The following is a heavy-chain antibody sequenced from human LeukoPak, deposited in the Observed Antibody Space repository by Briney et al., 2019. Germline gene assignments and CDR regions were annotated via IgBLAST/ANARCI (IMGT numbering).Heavy chain of an antibody. CDR3: ARDIGYCGGGGCRYWFDP. CDR1: GYTLTNYG. V-gene: IGHV1-18*01. J-gene: IGHJ5*02. D-gene: IGHD2-15*01. CDR2: NSANNGNT. Sequence: ASVKVSCKASGYTLTNYGISWVRQAPGQGLEWMGWNSANNGNTNYAQKVQGRVAMTTDTSTSTVYMELRSLRSDDTAVYYCARDIGYCGGGGCRYWFDPWGQGTLVTVSS.